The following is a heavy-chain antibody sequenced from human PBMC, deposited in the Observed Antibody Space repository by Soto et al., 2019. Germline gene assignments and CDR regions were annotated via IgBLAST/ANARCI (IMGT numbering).Heavy chain of an antibody. CDR3: ARSLFTGPAPYFDN. CDR1: GFTFSSYA. Sequence: PGGSLRLSCAASGFTFSSYAMSWARQAPGKGLEWVSVISGSDDSTYYADSVKGRFTISRDNAKNSLYLQMNSLRAEDTAVYYCARSLFTGPAPYFDNWGQGTLVTVSS. D-gene: IGHD1-26*01. CDR2: ISGSDDST. J-gene: IGHJ4*02. V-gene: IGHV3-23*01.